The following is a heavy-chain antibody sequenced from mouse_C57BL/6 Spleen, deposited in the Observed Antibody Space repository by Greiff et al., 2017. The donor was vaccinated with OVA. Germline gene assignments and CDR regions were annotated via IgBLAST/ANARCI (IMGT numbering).Heavy chain of an antibody. D-gene: IGHD1-1*01. CDR3: ARSGYYYGSSWYFDV. CDR1: GYTFTDYY. Sequence: EVQLQQSGPELVKPGASVKISCKASGYTFTDYYMNWVKQSHGKSLEWIGDINPNNGGTSYNQKFKGKATLTVDKSSSTAYMELRSLTSEYSAVYYCARSGYYYGSSWYFDVWGTGTTVTVSS. CDR2: INPNNGGT. J-gene: IGHJ1*03. V-gene: IGHV1-26*01.